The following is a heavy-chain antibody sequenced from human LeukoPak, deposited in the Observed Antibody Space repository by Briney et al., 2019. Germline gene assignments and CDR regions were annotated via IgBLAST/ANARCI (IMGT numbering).Heavy chain of an antibody. V-gene: IGHV1-69*13. CDR3: ARDTERPYCSSTSCYGAFDI. J-gene: IGHJ3*02. D-gene: IGHD2-2*01. CDR2: IIPIFGTA. Sequence: ASVKVSCKASGGTFSSYAISWVRQAPGQGLEWMGGIIPIFGTANYAQKFQGRVTITADESTSIAYMELSSLRSEDTAVYYCARDTERPYCSSTSCYGAFDIWGQGTMVTVSS. CDR1: GGTFSSYA.